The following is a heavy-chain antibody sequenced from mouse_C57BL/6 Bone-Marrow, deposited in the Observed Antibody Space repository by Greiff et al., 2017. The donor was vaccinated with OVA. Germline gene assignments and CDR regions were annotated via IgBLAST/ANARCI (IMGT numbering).Heavy chain of an antibody. J-gene: IGHJ2*01. D-gene: IGHD1-1*01. V-gene: IGHV1-26*01. CDR1: GYTFTDYY. CDR3: APGGVLIRAVGGFDY. Sequence: EVMLQQSGPELVKPGASVKISCKASGYTFTDYYMNWVKQSHGKSLEWIGDINPNNGGTSYNQKFKGKATLTVDKSSSTAYMELRRLTSDDLAVYYCAPGGVLIRAVGGFDYWGQGTTLTVSS. CDR2: INPNNGGT.